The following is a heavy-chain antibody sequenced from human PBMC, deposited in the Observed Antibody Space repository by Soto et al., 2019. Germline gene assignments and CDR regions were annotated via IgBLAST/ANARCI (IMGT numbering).Heavy chain of an antibody. D-gene: IGHD2-15*01. V-gene: IGHV4-31*03. J-gene: IGHJ4*02. CDR1: GDSISSGGYY. CDR3: ARGSTVAAILFDY. CDR2: IYYSGST. Sequence: QVQLQESGPGLVKPSQTLSLTCTVSGDSISSGGYYWSWIRQHPGKGLEWIGYIYYSGSTYYNPSLKSRVIISVDTSKNQFSLKLSSVYAADTAVYYCARGSTVAAILFDYWGQGTLVTVSS.